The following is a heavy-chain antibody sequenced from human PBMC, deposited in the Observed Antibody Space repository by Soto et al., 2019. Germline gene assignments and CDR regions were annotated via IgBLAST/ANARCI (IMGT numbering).Heavy chain of an antibody. J-gene: IGHJ5*02. D-gene: IGHD6-25*01. CDR2: IYYSGST. CDR1: GGSISSGDYY. CDR3: ARHASSDSPFDP. Sequence: PSETLSLTCTVSGGSISSGDYYWSWIRQPPGKGLEWIGYIYYSGSTYYNPSLKSRVTISVDTSKNQFSLRLSSVTAADTAVYYCARHASSDSPFDPWGQGTLVTVSS. V-gene: IGHV4-30-4*01.